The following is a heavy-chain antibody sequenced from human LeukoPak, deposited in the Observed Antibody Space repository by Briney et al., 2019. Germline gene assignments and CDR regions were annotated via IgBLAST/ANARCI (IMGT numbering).Heavy chain of an antibody. V-gene: IGHV3-30*18. CDR3: AKSYDSSGYYFDY. CDR2: ISYDGSNK. CDR1: GFTFSSYV. J-gene: IGHJ4*02. Sequence: GGSLRLSCAASGFTFSSYVMHWVRQAPGKGLEWVAVISYDGSNKYYADSVKGRFTISRDNSKNTLYLQMNSLRAEDTAVYYCAKSYDSSGYYFDYWGQGSLVTVSS. D-gene: IGHD3-22*01.